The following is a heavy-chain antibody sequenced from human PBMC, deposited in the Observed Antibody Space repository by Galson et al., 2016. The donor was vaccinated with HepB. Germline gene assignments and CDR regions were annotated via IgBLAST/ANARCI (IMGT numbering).Heavy chain of an antibody. CDR2: ISSRSSHI. D-gene: IGHD3-22*01. J-gene: IGHJ3*02. CDR1: GFAFSTYS. Sequence: SLRLSCAASGFAFSTYSMNWVRQAPGKGLEWVSSISSRSSHIYYAESVKGRFTISRDNAKNSLYLQVNSLRAEDTAVYYCARADSDISGYSVIYAFDMWGQGTMVTVSS. V-gene: IGHV3-21*01. CDR3: ARADSDISGYSVIYAFDM.